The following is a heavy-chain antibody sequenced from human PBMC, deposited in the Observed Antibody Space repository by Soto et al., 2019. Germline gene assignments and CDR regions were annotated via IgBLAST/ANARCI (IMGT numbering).Heavy chain of an antibody. D-gene: IGHD2-2*01. CDR1: GGSVSSGSYY. CDR3: AKDSGIVVEPADMGYYDYGTDV. CDR2: IYYSGST. Sequence: PSETLSLTCTVSGGSVSSGSYYWSWIRQPPGKGLEWIGYIYYSGSTNYNPSLKSRVTISVDTSKNQFALKVSSVTAADTAVYYCAKDSGIVVEPADMGYYDYGTDVWGQGTMVTVSS. V-gene: IGHV4-61*01. J-gene: IGHJ6*02.